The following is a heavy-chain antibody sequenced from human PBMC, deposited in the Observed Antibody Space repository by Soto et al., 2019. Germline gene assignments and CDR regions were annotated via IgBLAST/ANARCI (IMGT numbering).Heavy chain of an antibody. D-gene: IGHD5-18*01. CDR3: GRDPSVTAIGRADH. V-gene: IGHV3-9*01. CDR2: INWNSAVI. CDR1: GFTFDDYA. Sequence: EVQLVESGGGLVQPGRSLRLSCVVSGFTFDDYAMHWVRQAPGGGLEWVSDINWNSAVIGYADSVKGRFTISRDNAKNALYLRMTSLSSEDTALDYGGRDPSVTAIGRADHWGQGTLVTVSS. J-gene: IGHJ1*01.